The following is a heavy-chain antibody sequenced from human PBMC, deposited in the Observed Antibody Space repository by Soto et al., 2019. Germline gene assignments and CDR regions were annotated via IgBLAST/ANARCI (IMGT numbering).Heavy chain of an antibody. J-gene: IGHJ6*02. CDR3: ATMKGGSQYYYYGMDV. CDR1: GGTFSSYA. D-gene: IGHD3-10*01. V-gene: IGHV1-69*13. Sequence: ASVKVSCKASGGTFSSYAISWVRQAPGQGLEWMGGIIPMFGTADYAQKLQGRVTTTADESTSTAYMELSSLRSDDTVVYYCATMKGGSQYYYYGMDVWGQGTTVTVSS. CDR2: IIPMFGTA.